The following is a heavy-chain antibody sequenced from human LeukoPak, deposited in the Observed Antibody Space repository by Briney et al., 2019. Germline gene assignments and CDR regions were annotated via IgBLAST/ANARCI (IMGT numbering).Heavy chain of an antibody. CDR3: ARDDNWGSAD. V-gene: IGHV3-7*04. J-gene: IGHJ4*02. Sequence: PGGSLRLSCAASGFTFTKYWMSWVRQTPGKGLEWVANIKEDGSEKYYVDSVKGRFTISRDNAKNSLFLQMNSLRAEDTAVYYCARDDNWGSADWGQGTLVTVSS. CDR1: GFTFTKYW. D-gene: IGHD1-1*01. CDR2: IKEDGSEK.